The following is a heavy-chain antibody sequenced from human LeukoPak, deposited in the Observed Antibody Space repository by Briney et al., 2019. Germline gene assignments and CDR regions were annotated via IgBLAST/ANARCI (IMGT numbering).Heavy chain of an antibody. D-gene: IGHD6-13*01. V-gene: IGHV3-7*03. CDR2: IKQDGSEK. J-gene: IGHJ6*03. Sequence: GGSLRLSCAASGFTFSSYWMSWVRQAPGKGLEWVANIKQDGSEKYYVDSVKGRFTISRDNAKNSLYLQMNSLRAEDTAVYYCARMAAAGTDYYYMDVWGKGTTVTVSS. CDR1: GFTFSSYW. CDR3: ARMAAAGTDYYYMDV.